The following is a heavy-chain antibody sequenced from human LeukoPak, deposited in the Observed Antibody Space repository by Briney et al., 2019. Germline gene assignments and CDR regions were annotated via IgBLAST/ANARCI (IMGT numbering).Heavy chain of an antibody. Sequence: SQTLSLTCTVSGGSISSGGYYWGWIRQHPGKGLEWIGYIYYSGSTYYNPSLKSRVTISVDTSKNQFSLKLSSVTAADTAVYYCARDAVEYFDYWGQGTLVTVSS. J-gene: IGHJ4*02. CDR3: ARDAVEYFDY. CDR1: GGSISSGGYY. CDR2: IYYSGST. V-gene: IGHV4-31*03.